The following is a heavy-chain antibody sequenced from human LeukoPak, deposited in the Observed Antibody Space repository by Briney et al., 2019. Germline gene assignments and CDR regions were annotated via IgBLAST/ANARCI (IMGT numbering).Heavy chain of an antibody. CDR1: GFTFSDRY. Sequence: GGSLRLSCTASGFTFSDRYIDWVRQAPGKGLEWVVRSRNKANSYTTEYAASVKGRFTISRDESKNLLYLQMNSLTTEDTAVYYCTRCSTGTRLYYFDYWGQGTLVTVSS. D-gene: IGHD1/OR15-1a*01. CDR2: SRNKANSYTT. J-gene: IGHJ4*02. V-gene: IGHV3-72*01. CDR3: TRCSTGTRLYYFDY.